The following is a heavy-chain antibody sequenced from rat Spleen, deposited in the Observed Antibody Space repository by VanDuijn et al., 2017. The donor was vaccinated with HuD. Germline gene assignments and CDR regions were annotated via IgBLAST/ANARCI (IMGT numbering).Heavy chain of an antibody. CDR2: MWSGGTT. CDR3: ARSAYGYNYNWFAY. J-gene: IGHJ3*01. CDR1: GFSLTSYS. D-gene: IGHD1-9*01. Sequence: QVQLKESGPGLVQPSQTLSLTCTVSGFSLTSYSVNWVRQPPGTGLEWIGAMWSGGTTDYNSALKSRLSISRDTSTSQVFLKMNSLQTEDTAMYFCARSAYGYNYNWFAYWGQGTLVTVSS. V-gene: IGHV2-15*01.